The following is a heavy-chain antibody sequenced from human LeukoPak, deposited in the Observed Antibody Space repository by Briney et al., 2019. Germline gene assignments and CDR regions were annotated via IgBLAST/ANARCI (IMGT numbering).Heavy chain of an antibody. Sequence: SETLSLTCTVSGGSISSYYWSWIRQPPGKGLEWIGYIYYSGSTYYNPSLRSRVTISVDTSENQFSLRLSSVTAADTAVYYCARSSAGRYYYDSSGFSYYYYYMDVWGKGTTVTISS. CDR1: GGSISSYY. D-gene: IGHD3-22*01. J-gene: IGHJ6*03. CDR3: ARSSAGRYYYDSSGFSYYYYYMDV. V-gene: IGHV4-59*01. CDR2: IYYSGST.